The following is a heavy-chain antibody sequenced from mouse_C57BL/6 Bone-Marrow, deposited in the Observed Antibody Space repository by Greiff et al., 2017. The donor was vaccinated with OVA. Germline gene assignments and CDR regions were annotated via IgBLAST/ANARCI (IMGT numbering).Heavy chain of an antibody. Sequence: VQLQQSGPELVKPGASVKIPCKASGYTFTDYNMDWVKQSHGKSLEWIGDINPNNGGTIYNQKFKGKATLTVDKSSSTAYMELRSLTSEDTAVYYCAATTVVEASYYFDYWGQGTTLTVSS. V-gene: IGHV1-18*01. D-gene: IGHD1-1*01. CDR3: AATTVVEASYYFDY. J-gene: IGHJ2*01. CDR1: GYTFTDYN. CDR2: INPNNGGT.